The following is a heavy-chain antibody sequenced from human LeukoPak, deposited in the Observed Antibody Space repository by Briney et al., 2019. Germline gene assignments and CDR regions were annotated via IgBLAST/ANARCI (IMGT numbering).Heavy chain of an antibody. CDR2: ISSSSSTI. J-gene: IGHJ4*02. D-gene: IGHD3-16*02. V-gene: IGHV3-48*01. CDR1: GFTFSSYS. Sequence: GGSLRLSCAASGFTFSSYSMNWVRQAPGKGLEWVSYISSSSSTIYYADSVKGRFTVSRDNSKNTLYLQMNSLRAEDTAVYYCARDMRLRLGEFSHPDYWGQGTLVTVSS. CDR3: ARDMRLRLGEFSHPDY.